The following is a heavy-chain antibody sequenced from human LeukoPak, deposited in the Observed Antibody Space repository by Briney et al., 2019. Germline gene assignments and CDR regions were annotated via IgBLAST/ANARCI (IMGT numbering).Heavy chain of an antibody. D-gene: IGHD3-22*01. J-gene: IGHJ5*02. Sequence: PGRSLRLSCAASGFTFSSYWMSWVRQAPGKGLEWVANIKQDGSEKYYVDSVKGRFTISRDNAKNSLYLQMNSLRAEDTAVYYCASEYYYYDSSGYRRFDPWGQGTLVTVSS. CDR1: GFTFSSYW. V-gene: IGHV3-7*01. CDR3: ASEYYYYDSSGYRRFDP. CDR2: IKQDGSEK.